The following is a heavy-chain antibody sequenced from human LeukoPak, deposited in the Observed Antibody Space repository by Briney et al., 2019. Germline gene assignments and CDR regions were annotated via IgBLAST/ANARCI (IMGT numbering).Heavy chain of an antibody. V-gene: IGHV3-73*01. CDR3: SRSANYYWYFDL. CDR2: IRSTANGYAT. J-gene: IGHJ2*01. Sequence: GGSLRLSCAASGFTFSGSALHWVRQASGKGLEWVGRIRSTANGYATAYAASVKGRFTISRDDSKNTAYLQMDSLKTEDTAVYYCSRSANYYWYFDLWGRGTLVAVSS. CDR1: GFTFSGSA. D-gene: IGHD4/OR15-4a*01.